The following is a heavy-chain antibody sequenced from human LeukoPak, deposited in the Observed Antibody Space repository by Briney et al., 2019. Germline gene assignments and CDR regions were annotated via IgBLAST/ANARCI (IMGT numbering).Heavy chain of an antibody. CDR3: ARVSNYYDSSGYYYYFDY. CDR1: GYTFTSYA. CDR2: INAGNGNT. V-gene: IGHV1-3*01. D-gene: IGHD3-22*01. J-gene: IGHJ4*02. Sequence: ASVKVSCKASGYTFTSYAMHWVRQAPGQRLEWMGWINAGNGNTKYSQKFQGRVTITRDTSASTAYMELSSLRSEDTAVNYCARVSNYYDSSGYYYYFDYWGQGTLVTVSS.